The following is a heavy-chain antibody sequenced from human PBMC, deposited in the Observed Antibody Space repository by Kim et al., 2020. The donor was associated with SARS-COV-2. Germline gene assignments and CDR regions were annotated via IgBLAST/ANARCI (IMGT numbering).Heavy chain of an antibody. CDR3: TTEGVGYDLLTGYAFYYYGMDV. V-gene: IGHV3-15*01. Sequence: GGSLRLSCAASGLNFSNVWMNWVRQAPGKGLEWVGRIKSKTDGGTTDYAAPVKGRFTISRDDSKNTLYLQMNSLKIEDTAIYYCTTEGVGYDLLTGYAFYYYGMDVWGQGTTVTVSS. D-gene: IGHD3-9*01. CDR2: IKSKTDGGTT. J-gene: IGHJ6*02. CDR1: GLNFSNVW.